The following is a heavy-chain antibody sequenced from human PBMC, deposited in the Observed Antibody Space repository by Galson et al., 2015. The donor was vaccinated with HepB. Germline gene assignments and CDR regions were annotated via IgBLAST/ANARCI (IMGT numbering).Heavy chain of an antibody. CDR1: GFTFSSYS. V-gene: IGHV3-48*02. D-gene: IGHD1-1*01. CDR2: ISSYSSTI. Sequence: SLRLSCAASGFTFSSYSMNWVRQAPGKGLEWVSYISSYSSTIYYADSVKGRFTISRDNAWNSLYLQMNSLGDGDTAVYYCARGGWNDYYGMDVWGQGTTVTVSS. J-gene: IGHJ6*02. CDR3: ARGGWNDYYGMDV.